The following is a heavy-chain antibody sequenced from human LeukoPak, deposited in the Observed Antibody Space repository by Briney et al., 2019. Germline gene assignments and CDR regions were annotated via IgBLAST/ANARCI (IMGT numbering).Heavy chain of an antibody. CDR2: ISSSSSTI. CDR3: ARDYRQYYYGSGSLDY. J-gene: IGHJ4*02. V-gene: IGHV3-48*02. CDR1: GFTFSSYS. D-gene: IGHD3-10*01. Sequence: PGGSLRLSCAASGFTFSSYSMNWVRQAPGKGLEWVSYISSSSSTIYYADSVKGRFTISRDSAKNSLYLQMNSLRDEDTAVYYCARDYRQYYYGSGSLDYWGQGTLDTVSS.